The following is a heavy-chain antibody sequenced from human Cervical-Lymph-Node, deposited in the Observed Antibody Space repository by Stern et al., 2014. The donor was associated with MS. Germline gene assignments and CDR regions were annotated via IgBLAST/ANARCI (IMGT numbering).Heavy chain of an antibody. CDR3: AREVAATGQYFDY. Sequence: VQLVESGAEVKKPGASVKVSCKASGYTFTDYYIHWVRQAPGQGLEWMGRINPSSGGTNSAQKFQGRVTMTRDTSISTGYMELNRLESDDTAVYYCAREVAATGQYFDYWGQGTLVTVSS. D-gene: IGHD6-13*01. CDR1: GYTFTDYY. J-gene: IGHJ4*02. V-gene: IGHV1-2*06. CDR2: INPSSGGT.